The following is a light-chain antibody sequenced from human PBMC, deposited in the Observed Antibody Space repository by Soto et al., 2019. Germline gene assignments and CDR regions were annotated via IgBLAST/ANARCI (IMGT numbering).Light chain of an antibody. CDR3: QQYDNSIT. V-gene: IGKV3-20*01. J-gene: IGKJ5*01. Sequence: EIVLTQSPGTLSLSPGETATLYCRASQSVSSNNLAWYLQKPGQTPRLLIYGASSRATGIPDRFSGSGSGTDFTLTISRLEPEDFAVYYCQQYDNSITFGQGTRLEIE. CDR1: QSVSSNN. CDR2: GAS.